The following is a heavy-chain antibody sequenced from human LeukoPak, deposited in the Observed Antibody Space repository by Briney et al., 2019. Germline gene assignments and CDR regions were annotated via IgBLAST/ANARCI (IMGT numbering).Heavy chain of an antibody. V-gene: IGHV4-34*01. D-gene: IGHD6-13*01. Sequence: SETLSLTCAVYGGSFSGYYWSWIRQPPGKGLEWIGEINHSGSTKNNPSLTSQVTISVDTSKNQFSLKLSSVNAADTVVYYCARFPAGSYYFDYWGQGTLVTVSS. J-gene: IGHJ4*02. CDR3: ARFPAGSYYFDY. CDR1: GGSFSGYY. CDR2: INHSGST.